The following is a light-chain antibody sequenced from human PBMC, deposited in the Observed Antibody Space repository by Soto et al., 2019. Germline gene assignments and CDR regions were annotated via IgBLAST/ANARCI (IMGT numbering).Light chain of an antibody. V-gene: IGKV3-15*01. CDR1: QSVRSN. Sequence: EIVMTQSPATLSVSPGETATLSCTASQSVRSNLAWFQLRPGQAPRLLISGASTSATGIPARFSGSGSGTEFTLTISSLQSEDSAFYYCQQYNIWPRPFGQGTKVEIK. J-gene: IGKJ1*01. CDR2: GAS. CDR3: QQYNIWPRP.